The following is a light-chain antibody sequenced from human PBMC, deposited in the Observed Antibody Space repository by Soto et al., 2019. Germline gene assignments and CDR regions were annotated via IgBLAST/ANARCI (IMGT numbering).Light chain of an antibody. CDR2: GAS. CDR3: LQYNNWWT. J-gene: IGKJ1*01. Sequence: DMVMTQSPATLSVSPGEGATLSCRASQSVSSSLAWYQQKPGRSPRLLIYGASTRAIGIPARFSGSGSGTEFTHTISSLQSEDFAVYYCLQYNNWWTFGQETKV. V-gene: IGKV3-15*01. CDR1: QSVSSS.